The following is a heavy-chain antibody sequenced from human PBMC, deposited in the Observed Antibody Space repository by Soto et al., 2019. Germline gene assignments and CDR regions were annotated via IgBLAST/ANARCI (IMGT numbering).Heavy chain of an antibody. J-gene: IGHJ6*03. CDR3: ARCFRYCSGGSCYSDYYYYMDV. CDR2: IYYSGST. Sequence: SETLSLTCTVSGGSISSGGYYWSWIRQHPGKGLEWIGYIYYSGSTYYNPSLKSRVTISVDTSKNQFSLKLSSVTAADTAVYYCARCFRYCSGGSCYSDYYYYMDVWGKGTTVTVSS. CDR1: GGSISSGGYY. D-gene: IGHD2-15*01. V-gene: IGHV4-31*03.